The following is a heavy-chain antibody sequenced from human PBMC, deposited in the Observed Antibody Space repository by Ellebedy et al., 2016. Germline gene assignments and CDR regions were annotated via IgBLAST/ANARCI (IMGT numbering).Heavy chain of an antibody. V-gene: IGHV3-23*01. CDR2: ISGSGGST. J-gene: IGHJ4*02. Sequence: GGSLRLSCAASGFTFSSYAMSWVRQAPGKGLEWVSAISGSGGSTYYADSVKGRFTISRDNSKNTLYLQMNSLRAEDTAVYYCHSRLEWLLPVDYWGQGTLVTVSS. CDR3: HSRLEWLLPVDY. D-gene: IGHD3-3*01. CDR1: GFTFSSYA.